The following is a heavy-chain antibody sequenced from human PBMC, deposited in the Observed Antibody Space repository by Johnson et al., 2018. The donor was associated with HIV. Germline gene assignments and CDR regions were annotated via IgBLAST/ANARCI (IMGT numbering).Heavy chain of an antibody. J-gene: IGHJ3*02. Sequence: VQLVESGGGVVQPGGSLRLSCAASGFTFSSYDIHWVRQAPGKGLEYVSGFGADGESTYYANSVKGRFTVSRDNSKNTLYLQMSSLRAEDTAVYYCAREGAPSARDFGAFDIWGQGTMVTVSS. CDR2: FGADGEST. CDR3: AREGAPSARDFGAFDI. CDR1: GFTFSSYD. D-gene: IGHD1-26*01. V-gene: IGHV3-64*01.